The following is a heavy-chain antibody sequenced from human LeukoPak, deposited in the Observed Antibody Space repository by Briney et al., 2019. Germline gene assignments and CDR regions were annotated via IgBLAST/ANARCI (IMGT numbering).Heavy chain of an antibody. CDR2: INHSGST. Sequence: PSETLSLTCAVYGGSFSGYYWSWIRQPPGKGLEWIGEINHSGSTNYNPSLKSRVTISVDTSKNQFSLKLSSVTAADTAVYYCAGGKRGGYSYGDYYYYYYMDVWGKGTTVTVSS. D-gene: IGHD5-18*01. CDR3: AGGKRGGYSYGDYYYYYYMDV. V-gene: IGHV4-34*01. CDR1: GGSFSGYY. J-gene: IGHJ6*03.